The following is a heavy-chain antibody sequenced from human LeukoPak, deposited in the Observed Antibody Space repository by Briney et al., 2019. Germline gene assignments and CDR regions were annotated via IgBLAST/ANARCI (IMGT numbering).Heavy chain of an antibody. CDR2: INHSGST. V-gene: IGHV4-34*01. CDR1: GGSFSGYY. Sequence: SETLSLTCAVYGGSFSGYYWSWIRQPPGKGLEWIGEINHSGSTNYNPSLKSRVTISVDTTKNQFSLKLSSVTAADTAVYYCASPPLFSSGWYTGGQTPMMAFDIWGQGTMVTVSS. CDR3: ASPPLFSSGWYTGGQTPMMAFDI. D-gene: IGHD6-19*01. J-gene: IGHJ3*02.